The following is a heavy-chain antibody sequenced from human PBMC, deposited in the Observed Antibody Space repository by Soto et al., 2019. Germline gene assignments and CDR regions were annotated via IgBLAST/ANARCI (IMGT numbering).Heavy chain of an antibody. Sequence: GASVKFSCKASGYTFTSYGISWVRQAPGQGLEWMGWISAYNGNTNYAQKLQGRVTMTTDTSTSTAYMELRSLRSDDTAVYYCARGIAVAGTGAYMDVWGKGTTVTVSS. CDR2: ISAYNGNT. J-gene: IGHJ6*03. CDR1: GYTFTSYG. CDR3: ARGIAVAGTGAYMDV. D-gene: IGHD6-19*01. V-gene: IGHV1-18*01.